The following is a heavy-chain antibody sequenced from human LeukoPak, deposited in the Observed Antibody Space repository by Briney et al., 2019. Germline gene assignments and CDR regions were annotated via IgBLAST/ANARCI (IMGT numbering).Heavy chain of an antibody. CDR1: GFTFSSYS. V-gene: IGHV3-21*01. CDR3: ARDWGSRGKFDI. D-gene: IGHD3-16*01. CDR2: ISSSSSYI. J-gene: IGHJ3*02. Sequence: PGGSLRLSCAASGFTFSSYSMNWVRQAPGKGLEWVSSISSSSSYIYSADSVKGRFTISRDNAKNSLYLQMNSLRAEDTAVYYCARDWGSRGKFDIWGQGTMVTVSS.